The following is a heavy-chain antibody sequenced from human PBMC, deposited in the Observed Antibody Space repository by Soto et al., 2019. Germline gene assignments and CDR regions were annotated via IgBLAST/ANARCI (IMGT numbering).Heavy chain of an antibody. V-gene: IGHV1-18*04. CDR1: GYTFTNYG. D-gene: IGHD6-13*01. CDR3: ARGGSSWSTEYYQY. Sequence: QVQLVQSGAEVKRPGTSVKVSCKASGYTFTNYGISWVRQAPGQGPEWMGWINGYNDNTKYAKKFQGRVTMTTDTSTSTAYMEVSSLRSDDTAIYYCARGGSSWSTEYYQYWGQGTLVIVSS. J-gene: IGHJ1*01. CDR2: INGYNDNT.